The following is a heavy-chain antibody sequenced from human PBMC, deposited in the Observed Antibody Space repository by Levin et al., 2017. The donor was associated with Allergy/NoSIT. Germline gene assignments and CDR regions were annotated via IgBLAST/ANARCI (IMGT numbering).Heavy chain of an antibody. Sequence: GGSLRLSCSASGFTFSDYHMSWIRQAPGKGLEWVSYITSSGSTIYYADSVKGRFTISRDDAKNSLYLQMNSLRVEDTALYYCARDTAMVTYFYGMDVWGQGTTVTVSS. D-gene: IGHD5-18*01. CDR3: ARDTAMVTYFYGMDV. V-gene: IGHV3-11*01. CDR1: GFTFSDYH. J-gene: IGHJ6*02. CDR2: ITSSGSTI.